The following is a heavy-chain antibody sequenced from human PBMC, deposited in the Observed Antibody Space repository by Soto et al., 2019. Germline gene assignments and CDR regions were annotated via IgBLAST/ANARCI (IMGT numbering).Heavy chain of an antibody. CDR3: AIRASYYDSSGYFDY. CDR1: GFTFSSYW. D-gene: IGHD3-22*01. V-gene: IGHV3-74*01. CDR2: INSDGSST. J-gene: IGHJ4*02. Sequence: GRFLRLSCAASGFTFSSYWMHWVRQATGKGLVWVSRINSDGSSTSYADSVKGRFTISRDNAKNTLYLQMNSLRAEDTAVYYCAIRASYYDSSGYFDYWGQGTLVTVSS.